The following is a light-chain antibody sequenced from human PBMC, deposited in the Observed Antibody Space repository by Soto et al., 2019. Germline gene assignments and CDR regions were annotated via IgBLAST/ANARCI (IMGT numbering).Light chain of an antibody. J-gene: IGKJ1*01. Sequence: IVITHSPATLSVSPGERATLSCRASQSVSSNLAWYQQKPGQAPRLLIYGASTRATGVPARFSGSGSGTEFTLTISSLQSEDFAVYYCQQYNNWPWTFGQGTKVDIK. CDR2: GAS. CDR3: QQYNNWPWT. V-gene: IGKV3-15*01. CDR1: QSVSSN.